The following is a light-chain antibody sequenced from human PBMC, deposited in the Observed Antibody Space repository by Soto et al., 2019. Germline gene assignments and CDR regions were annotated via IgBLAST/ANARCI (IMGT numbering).Light chain of an antibody. J-gene: IGKJ1*01. V-gene: IGKV3-11*01. CDR2: GAS. CDR3: QQRSNWPPAIT. CDR1: QSVSSN. Sequence: EIVMTQSPATLSVSPGERATLSCRASQSVSSNLAWYQQKPGQSPRLLIYGASTRATGIPARFSGSGSGTDFTLTISSLEPEDFAVYYCQQRSNWPPAITFGQGTKVDIK.